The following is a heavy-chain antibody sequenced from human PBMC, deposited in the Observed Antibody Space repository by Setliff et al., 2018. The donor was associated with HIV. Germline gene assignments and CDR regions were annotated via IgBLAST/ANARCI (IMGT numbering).Heavy chain of an antibody. CDR3: ARQDHSSVNTGSLYAFDV. CDR2: IEPSSGGT. J-gene: IGHJ3*01. Sequence: ASVKVSCWASGYTFTAYYIHWVRQAPGHELQLMGRIEPSSGGTNYIQKFQGRVTITRDTSIYTVYMELTGLTSDDTAVYYCARQDHSSVNTGSLYAFDVWGQGTMVTVSS. D-gene: IGHD2-8*02. CDR1: GYTFTAYY. V-gene: IGHV1-2*06.